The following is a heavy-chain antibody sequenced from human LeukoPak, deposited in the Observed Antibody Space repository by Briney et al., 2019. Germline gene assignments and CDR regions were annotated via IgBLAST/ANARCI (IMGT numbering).Heavy chain of an antibody. CDR2: TYYNSKWYN. Sequence: SQTLSLTCAISGDSVSSNSAAWTWIRQSPSRGLEWLGRTYYNSKWYNDYAVSVKSRITISPDTSKNQFSLQLNSVTPEDTAVYYCARDLHDASAVVITRSDHWGQGTLVTVSS. CDR3: ARDLHDASAVVITRSDH. V-gene: IGHV6-1*01. D-gene: IGHD3-22*01. J-gene: IGHJ4*02. CDR1: GDSVSSNSAA.